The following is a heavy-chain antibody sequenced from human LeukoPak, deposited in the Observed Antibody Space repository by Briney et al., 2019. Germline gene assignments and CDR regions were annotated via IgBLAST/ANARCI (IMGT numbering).Heavy chain of an antibody. CDR3: ATVSRNGGYYYYYYMDV. Sequence: GASVKVSCKVSGYTLTELSMHWVRQAPGKGLEWMGGFDPEDGETIYAQKFQGRVTMTEDTSTDTAYMELSSLRSEDTAVYYCATVSRNGGYYYYYYMDVWGKGTTVTVSS. V-gene: IGHV1-24*01. D-gene: IGHD1-14*01. CDR2: FDPEDGET. CDR1: GYTLTELS. J-gene: IGHJ6*03.